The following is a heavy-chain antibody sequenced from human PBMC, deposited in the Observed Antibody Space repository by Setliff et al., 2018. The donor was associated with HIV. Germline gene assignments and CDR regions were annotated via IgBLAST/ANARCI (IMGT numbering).Heavy chain of an antibody. CDR1: GGSISSSSYY. CDR3: ARHPFYCSGGSCYSYYYYYMDV. D-gene: IGHD2-15*01. Sequence: SETLSLTCTVSGGSISSSSYYWGWIRQPPGKGLEWIGSIYYSGSTYYNPSLKSRVTISVDTSKNQFSLKLSSVTAADTAAYYCARHPFYCSGGSCYSYYYYYMDVWGKGTAVTVSS. V-gene: IGHV4-39*01. J-gene: IGHJ6*03. CDR2: IYYSGST.